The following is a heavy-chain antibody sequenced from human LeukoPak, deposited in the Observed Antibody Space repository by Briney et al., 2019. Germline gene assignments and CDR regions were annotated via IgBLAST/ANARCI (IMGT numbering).Heavy chain of an antibody. Sequence: SETLSLTCTVSGYSLTNGYYWVWIRQPPGKGLEWIGAVYHSGSTYYNPSLRSRVAKSVDTSKNQFSLKLSSVTAADTAVYFCARSGPYYYHYLDVWGKGTTVTVSS. J-gene: IGHJ6*03. CDR2: VYHSGST. CDR1: GYSLTNGYY. V-gene: IGHV4-38-2*02. CDR3: ARSGPYYYHYLDV. D-gene: IGHD3-10*01.